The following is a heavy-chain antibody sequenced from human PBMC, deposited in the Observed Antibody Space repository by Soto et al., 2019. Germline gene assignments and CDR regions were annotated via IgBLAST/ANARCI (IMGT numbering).Heavy chain of an antibody. CDR1: GLTFSRYA. V-gene: IGHV3-23*01. CDR2: ISGSGGST. D-gene: IGHD2-2*01. J-gene: IGHJ5*02. Sequence: EVQLLESGGGLVQPGGSLRLSCAASGLTFSRYAMSWVRQAPGKGLEWVSVISGSGGSTYYADSVKGRFTSSRDNSKNTLYPQMNSLRAEDTAVYYCEKGGAQLLHYNWFDPWGQGTLVTVSS. CDR3: EKGGAQLLHYNWFDP.